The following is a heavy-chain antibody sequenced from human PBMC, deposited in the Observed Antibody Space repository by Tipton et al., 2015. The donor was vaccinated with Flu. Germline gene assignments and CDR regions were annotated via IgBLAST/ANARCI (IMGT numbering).Heavy chain of an antibody. D-gene: IGHD3-3*01. J-gene: IGHJ5*02. CDR3: ATITIFGVVTQHATGWFDP. CDR1: GGSFSGYY. V-gene: IGHV4-34*01. CDR2: INHSGST. Sequence: TLSLTCAVYGGSFSGYYWSWIRQPPGKGLEWIGEINHSGSTNYNPSLKSRVTISVDTSKNQFSLKLSSVTAADTAVYYCATITIFGVVTQHATGWFDPWGQGTLVTVSS.